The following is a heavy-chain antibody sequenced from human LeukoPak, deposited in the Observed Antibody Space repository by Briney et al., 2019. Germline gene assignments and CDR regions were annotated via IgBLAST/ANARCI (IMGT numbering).Heavy chain of an antibody. J-gene: IGHJ3*01. V-gene: IGHV3-33*01. CDR1: GFSFSNHG. D-gene: IGHD7-27*01. Sequence: GGSLRLSCEASGFSFSNHGMHWVRQAPGKGLEWVAVIWYDGSNEYYADSVKGRFIISRDNSKNTLYLQMNSLRAEDTAVYYCARDRYETGNDAFDFWGQGTMVTVST. CDR3: ARDRYETGNDAFDF. CDR2: IWYDGSNE.